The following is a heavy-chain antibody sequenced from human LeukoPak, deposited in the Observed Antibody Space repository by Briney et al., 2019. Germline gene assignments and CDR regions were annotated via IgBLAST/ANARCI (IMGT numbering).Heavy chain of an antibody. CDR2: ISSSGTTI. Sequence: GGSLRLSCAASGSTFSDFYMSWIRQAPGKGLEWVSYISSSGTTIYYADSVKGRFTISRDNAKNSLYLQMNSLRAEDTAVYYCARDLGDPPRWGMDVWGQGTTVTVSS. J-gene: IGHJ6*02. CDR1: GSTFSDFY. CDR3: ARDLGDPPRWGMDV. V-gene: IGHV3-11*01. D-gene: IGHD4-23*01.